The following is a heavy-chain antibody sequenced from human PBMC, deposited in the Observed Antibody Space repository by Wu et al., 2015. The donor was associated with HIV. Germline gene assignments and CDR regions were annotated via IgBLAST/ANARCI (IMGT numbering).Heavy chain of an antibody. J-gene: IGHJ4*02. CDR3: AREKGSGWGY. D-gene: IGHD6-19*01. V-gene: IGHV1-69*12. Sequence: QVQLVQSGAEVKKPGSSVKVSCKASGGSFTHYAVSWVRQAPGQGLEWMAGTIPVFGTATYAEKFRDRVAISADESTSTAYMELSSLRSEDTAVYYCAREKGSGWGYWGQGTLVTVSS. CDR1: GGSFTHYA. CDR2: TIPVFGTA.